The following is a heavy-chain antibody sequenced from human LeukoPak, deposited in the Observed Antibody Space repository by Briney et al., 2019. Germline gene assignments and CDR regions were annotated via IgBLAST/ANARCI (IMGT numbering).Heavy chain of an antibody. D-gene: IGHD2-21*02. CDR3: ARDRSDGPDAFDI. Sequence: GGSLRLSCAASGFTFSSYAMSWVRQAPGKGLEWVSVIYSGGSTYYADSVKGRFTISRDNSKNTLYLQMNSLRAEDTAVYYCARDRSDGPDAFDIWGQGTMVTVSS. CDR1: GFTFSSYA. CDR2: IYSGGST. J-gene: IGHJ3*02. V-gene: IGHV3-66*01.